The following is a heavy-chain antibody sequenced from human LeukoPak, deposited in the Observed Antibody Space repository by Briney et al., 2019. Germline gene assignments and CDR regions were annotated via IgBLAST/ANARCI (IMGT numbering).Heavy chain of an antibody. V-gene: IGHV1-18*01. CDR3: ARDVGGVAVAGTVDY. J-gene: IGHJ4*02. D-gene: IGHD6-19*01. CDR1: GYTFTDYA. Sequence: ASVRVSCKASGYTFTDYAFSWVRQAPGQGREWMGWIRAYSGDTNYAQKFQARVTMTTDTSTNTAYLDLWSLRSDDTAIYYCARDVGGVAVAGTVDYWGQGTLVTVSS. CDR2: IRAYSGDT.